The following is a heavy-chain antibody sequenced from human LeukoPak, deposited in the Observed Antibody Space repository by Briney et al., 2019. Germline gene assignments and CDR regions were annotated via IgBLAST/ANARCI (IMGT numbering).Heavy chain of an antibody. CDR3: ATDSPYDY. Sequence: PGGSLRLACVASGFTVSNYWMSWVRQAPGKGLEWVAKIKQDGSERYYVDSVKGRFTVSRDNAKNSLHLQMNSLRAEDTAVYYCATDSPYDYWGQGTLVTVSS. V-gene: IGHV3-7*01. CDR1: GFTVSNYW. J-gene: IGHJ4*02. D-gene: IGHD2-15*01. CDR2: IKQDGSER.